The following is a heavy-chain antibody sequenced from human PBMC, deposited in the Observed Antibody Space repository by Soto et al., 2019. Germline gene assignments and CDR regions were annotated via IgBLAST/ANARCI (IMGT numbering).Heavy chain of an antibody. CDR1: GYTFTSYD. V-gene: IGHV1-8*01. CDR3: ARRVGATSFDFDY. J-gene: IGHJ4*02. CDR2: MNPNSGST. D-gene: IGHD1-26*01. Sequence: QVQLVQSGAEVKKPGASVKVSCKASGYTFTSYDVNWVRLAPGQGLEWMGWMNPNSGSTDYAQKFQGRVTMTRNISISTAYMELSSLRSEDTAVCYCARRVGATSFDFDYWGQGTLVTVSS.